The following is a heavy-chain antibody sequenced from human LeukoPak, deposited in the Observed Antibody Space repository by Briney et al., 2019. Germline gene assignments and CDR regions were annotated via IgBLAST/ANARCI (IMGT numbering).Heavy chain of an antibody. CDR2: IYYSGST. V-gene: IGHV4-59*01. CDR1: GGSISSYY. Sequence: PSETLSLTCTVSGGSISSYYWSWIRQPPGKGLEWIGYIYYSGSTNYNPSLKRRVTISVDTSKNQFSLKLSSVTAADTAVYYCAREGGGYFDYWGQGTLVTVSS. J-gene: IGHJ4*02. CDR3: AREGGGYFDY. D-gene: IGHD3-16*01.